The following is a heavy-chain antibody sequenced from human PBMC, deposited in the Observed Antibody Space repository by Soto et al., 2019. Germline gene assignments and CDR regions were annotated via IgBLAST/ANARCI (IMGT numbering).Heavy chain of an antibody. CDR1: GFTFSSYG. Sequence: GGSLRLSCAASGFTFSSYGMHWVRQAPGKGLEWVAVIWYDGSNKYYADSVKGRFTISRDNSKNTLYLQMNSLRAEDTAVYYCARFNRAGDYYYYGMDVWGQGTTVTVSS. CDR3: ARFNRAGDYYYYGMDV. J-gene: IGHJ6*02. V-gene: IGHV3-33*01. CDR2: IWYDGSNK.